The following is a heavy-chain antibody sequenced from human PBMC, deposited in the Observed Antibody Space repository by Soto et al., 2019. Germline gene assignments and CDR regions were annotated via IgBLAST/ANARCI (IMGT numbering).Heavy chain of an antibody. Sequence: PSETLSLTCAVYGGSFSGYYWSWIRQPPGKGLEWIGEINHSGSTNYNPSLKSRVTISVDTSKNQFSLKLSSVTAADTAVYYCARGRLLWFGELFGHYYYGMDVWGQGTTVTVSS. D-gene: IGHD3-10*01. V-gene: IGHV4-34*01. CDR1: GGSFSGYY. CDR2: INHSGST. J-gene: IGHJ6*02. CDR3: ARGRLLWFGELFGHYYYGMDV.